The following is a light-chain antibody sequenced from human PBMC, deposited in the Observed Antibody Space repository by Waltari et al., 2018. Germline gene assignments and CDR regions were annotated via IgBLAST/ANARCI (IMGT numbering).Light chain of an antibody. Sequence: QSALPPPASVSGSPGQLITISCTGSNSDVGGYHFVSWYQQHPGKAPKLIIYDVSNRPSGVSNRFSGSKSGNTASLTISGLQPEDAADYYCNSYSTSSTFVFGTGTRVTVL. V-gene: IGLV2-14*01. CDR2: DVS. CDR1: NSDVGGYHF. J-gene: IGLJ1*01. CDR3: NSYSTSSTFV.